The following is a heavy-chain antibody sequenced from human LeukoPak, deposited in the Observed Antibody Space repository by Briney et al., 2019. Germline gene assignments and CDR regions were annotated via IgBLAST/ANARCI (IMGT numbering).Heavy chain of an antibody. Sequence: ASVKVSCKASGYTFTSYGISWVRQAPGQGLEWMGWISAYNGNTNYAQKLQGRVTMTTDTSTSTAYMELRSLRSDDTAVYYCARSQTYYYGSGSYPYDNWGQGTLVTVSS. CDR1: GYTFTSYG. CDR2: ISAYNGNT. V-gene: IGHV1-18*01. D-gene: IGHD3-10*01. J-gene: IGHJ4*02. CDR3: ARSQTYYYGSGSYPYDN.